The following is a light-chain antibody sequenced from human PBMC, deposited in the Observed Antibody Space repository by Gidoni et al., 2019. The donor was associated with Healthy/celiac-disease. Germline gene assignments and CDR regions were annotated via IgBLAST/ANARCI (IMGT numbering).Light chain of an antibody. Sequence: QSVLTQPPSASAAPGQKATISCPGTSSNIGNKYVSWYQQHPGTAPKLLIYNNNKRPSGIPDRFSGSKSGTSATLGITGLQTGDEADYYCGTWDSSLSAVVFGGGTKLTVL. J-gene: IGLJ2*01. V-gene: IGLV1-51*01. CDR3: GTWDSSLSAVV. CDR1: SSNIGNKY. CDR2: NNN.